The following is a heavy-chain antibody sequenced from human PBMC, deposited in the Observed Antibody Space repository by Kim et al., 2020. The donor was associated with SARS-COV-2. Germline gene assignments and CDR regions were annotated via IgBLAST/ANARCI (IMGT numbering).Heavy chain of an antibody. CDR3: ARGGVGYGDYAHPFDY. CDR1: GGSFSGYY. V-gene: IGHV4-34*01. Sequence: SETLSLTCAVYGGSFSGYYWSWIRQPPGKGLEWIGEINHSGSTNYNPSLKSRVTISVDTSKNQFSLKLSSVTAADTAVYYCARGGVGYGDYAHPFDYWGQGTLVTVSS. D-gene: IGHD4-17*01. CDR2: INHSGST. J-gene: IGHJ4*02.